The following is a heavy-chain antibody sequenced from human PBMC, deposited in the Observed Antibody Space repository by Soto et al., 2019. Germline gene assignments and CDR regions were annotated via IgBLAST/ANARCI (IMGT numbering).Heavy chain of an antibody. CDR3: ASSIN. CDR2: IWYDGSNK. Sequence: TGGSLRLSCAASGFPFSSYGMHWVRQAPGKGLDWVGVIWYDGSNKDYAESVKGRFTISRDNSKNTLYLQMNSLRADDTAVYYCASSINWGQGTLVTVSS. CDR1: GFPFSSYG. J-gene: IGHJ4*02. V-gene: IGHV3-33*01.